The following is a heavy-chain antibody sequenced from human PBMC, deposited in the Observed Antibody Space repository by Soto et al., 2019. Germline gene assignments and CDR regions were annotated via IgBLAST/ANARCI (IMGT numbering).Heavy chain of an antibody. CDR3: ARQGSTWRYWFDP. D-gene: IGHD1-1*01. J-gene: IGHJ5*02. Sequence: PSETLSLTCTVSGGSISGYYWSWSRQPPGKGLEWIGYMSHGGSTSYNPSLEGRVTISVDTYKNEFSLKLNSVTAADTAVYYCARQGSTWRYWFDPWGQGALVTVSS. V-gene: IGHV4-59*08. CDR2: MSHGGST. CDR1: GGSISGYY.